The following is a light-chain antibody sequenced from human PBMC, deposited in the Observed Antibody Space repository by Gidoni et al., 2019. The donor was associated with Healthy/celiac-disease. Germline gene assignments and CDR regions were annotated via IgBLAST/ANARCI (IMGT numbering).Light chain of an antibody. CDR2: GAA. CDR3: QQYNNWPPFT. Sequence: EIAITQSPGTLSVSPGERATLSCRASQSVSSNLAWYQQKPRQPPRLLIYGAATRATGIPARLSSGGSGAKFTLTISSLQSEDFAVDYCQQYNNWPPFTFGGGTKVEIK. V-gene: IGKV3-15*01. J-gene: IGKJ4*01. CDR1: QSVSSN.